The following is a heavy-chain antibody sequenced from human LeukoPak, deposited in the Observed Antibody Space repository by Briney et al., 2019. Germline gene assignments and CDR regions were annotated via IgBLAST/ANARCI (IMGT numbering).Heavy chain of an antibody. J-gene: IGHJ4*02. CDR2: IYYSGST. D-gene: IGHD5-24*01. Sequence: SETLSLTCAVYGGSFSGYYWSWIRQPPGKGLEWVGYIYYSGSTNYNPSLKSRVTISVDTSKNQFSLKLSSVTAADTAVYYCAESRDGYKFDYWGQGTLVTVSS. V-gene: IGHV4-59*01. CDR3: AESRDGYKFDY. CDR1: GGSFSGYY.